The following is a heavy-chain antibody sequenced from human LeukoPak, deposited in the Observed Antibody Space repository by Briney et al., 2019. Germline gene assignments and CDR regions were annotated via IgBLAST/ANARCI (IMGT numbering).Heavy chain of an antibody. D-gene: IGHD6-13*01. V-gene: IGHV4-34*01. Sequence: SETLSLTCAVYGGSFSGYYWSWIRQPPGKGLEWIGEINHSGSTNYNPSLKSRVTISVDTSKNQFSLKLSSVTAADTAVYYCARKGIATNWGQGTLVTVSS. CDR3: ARKGIATN. J-gene: IGHJ4*02. CDR2: INHSGST. CDR1: GGSFSGYY.